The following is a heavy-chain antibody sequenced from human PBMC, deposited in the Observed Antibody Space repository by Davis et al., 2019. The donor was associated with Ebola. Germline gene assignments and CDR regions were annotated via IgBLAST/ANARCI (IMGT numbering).Heavy chain of an antibody. Sequence: GESLKISCTGSGYSFTNYWIGCARQLSGKGLEWMGIIYPGYSDTRYSPSFQGQCTISADKSISTAYLQWSSLKASDTAMYYCARLGGDYCSSTSCSPYNWFDPWGQGTLVTVSS. CDR2: IYPGYSDT. CDR3: ARLGGDYCSSTSCSPYNWFDP. CDR1: GYSFTNYW. V-gene: IGHV5-51*01. J-gene: IGHJ5*02. D-gene: IGHD2-2*01.